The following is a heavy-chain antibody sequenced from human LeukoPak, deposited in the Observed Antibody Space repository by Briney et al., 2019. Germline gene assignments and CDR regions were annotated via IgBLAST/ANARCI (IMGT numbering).Heavy chain of an antibody. J-gene: IGHJ5*02. Sequence: ASVKVSCKASGYTSTGYYMHWVRQAPGQGLEWMGWINPNSGGTNYAQKFQGRVTMTRDTSISTAYMELSRLRSDDTAVYYCARGRPLWQWLVRERNWFDPWGQGTLVTVSS. CDR3: ARGRPLWQWLVRERNWFDP. D-gene: IGHD6-19*01. CDR1: GYTSTGYY. CDR2: INPNSGGT. V-gene: IGHV1-2*02.